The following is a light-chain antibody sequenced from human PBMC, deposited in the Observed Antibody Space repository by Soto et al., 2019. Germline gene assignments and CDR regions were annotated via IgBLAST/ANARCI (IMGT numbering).Light chain of an antibody. V-gene: IGLV2-8*01. Sequence: QSALTQPPSASGSPGQSVAISCTGTSSDVGGYNYVSWYQQHPGKAPTLMIYEVNKRPSGVPDRFSGSKSGTTASLTVSGLQAEDEADYYCSSYAGSSNVFGTGTKVTVL. CDR3: SSYAGSSNV. CDR2: EVN. CDR1: SSDVGGYNY. J-gene: IGLJ1*01.